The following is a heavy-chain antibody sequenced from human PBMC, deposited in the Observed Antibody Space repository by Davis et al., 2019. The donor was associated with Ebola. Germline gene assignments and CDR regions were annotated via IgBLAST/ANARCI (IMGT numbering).Heavy chain of an antibody. CDR2: ISGSDGST. CDR1: GFTFSNYA. Sequence: PGGSLRLSCAVSGFTFSNYAMGWVRQAPGKGLEWVSGISGSDGSTYDADSVRGRFTISRDNSRNILYLQMNSLRPEDTAVYHCAKGLSQYYYDRGYFDHWGQGTLVTVSS. J-gene: IGHJ4*02. CDR3: AKGLSQYYYDRGYFDH. V-gene: IGHV3-23*01. D-gene: IGHD3-22*01.